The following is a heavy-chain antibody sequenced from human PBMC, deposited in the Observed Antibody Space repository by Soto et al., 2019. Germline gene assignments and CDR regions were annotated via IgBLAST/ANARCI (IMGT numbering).Heavy chain of an antibody. J-gene: IGHJ4*02. Sequence: PGGSLRLSCAASGFTFSNVRMTWVRQPPGKGLEWVGHIESKTDGGATHYAAPTEGRFIISREDSINTLYLHMNSLKSEDTAVYYCATDYSAYDPIHFDYWGQGSLVTVSS. CDR2: IESKTDGGAT. CDR1: GFTFSNVR. D-gene: IGHD5-12*01. CDR3: ATDYSAYDPIHFDY. V-gene: IGHV3-15*04.